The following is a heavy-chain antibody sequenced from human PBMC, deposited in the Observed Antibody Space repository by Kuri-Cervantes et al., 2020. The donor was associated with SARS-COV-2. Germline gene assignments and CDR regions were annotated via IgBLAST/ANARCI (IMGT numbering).Heavy chain of an antibody. CDR3: ASDQRPPLRITIFGVVITPTR. D-gene: IGHD3-3*01. CDR2: IKQDGSEK. CDR1: GFTFSSYW. J-gene: IGHJ4*02. V-gene: IGHV3-7*01. Sequence: GESLKISCAASGFTFSSYWMSWVRQAPGKGLEWVANIKQDGSEKYYVDSVKGRFTISRDNAKNSLYLQMNSLRAEDTAVYYCASDQRPPLRITIFGVVITPTRWGQGTLVTVSS.